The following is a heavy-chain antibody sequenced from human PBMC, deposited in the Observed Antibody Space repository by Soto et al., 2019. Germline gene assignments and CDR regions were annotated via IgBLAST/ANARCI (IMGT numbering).Heavy chain of an antibody. J-gene: IGHJ4*02. CDR2: ISSSSSYI. CDR1: GFTFSSYS. V-gene: IGHV3-21*01. CDR3: ARDIRKYGSGRGYFDY. D-gene: IGHD3-10*01. Sequence: EVQLVESGGGLVKPGGSLRLSCAASGFTFSSYSMNWVRQAPGKGLEWVSSISSSSSYIYYADSVKGRFTISRDNAKNSLYLQMNSLRAEDTAVYYCARDIRKYGSGRGYFDYWGQGTLVTVSS.